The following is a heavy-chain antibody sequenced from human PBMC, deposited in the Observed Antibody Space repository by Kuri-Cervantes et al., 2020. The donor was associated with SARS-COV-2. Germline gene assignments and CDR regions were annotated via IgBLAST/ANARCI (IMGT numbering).Heavy chain of an antibody. CDR1: GYSFTSYW. J-gene: IGHJ3*02. D-gene: IGHD3-22*01. Sequence: GESLKISCKGSGYSFTSYWISWVRQMPGKGLEWMGRIDPSDSYTNYSPSFQGHVTISADKSISTAYLQWSSLKASDTAMYYCARSTPFRRLVVISQGGAFDIWGQGTMVTVSS. CDR2: IDPSDSYT. CDR3: ARSTPFRRLVVISQGGAFDI. V-gene: IGHV5-10-1*01.